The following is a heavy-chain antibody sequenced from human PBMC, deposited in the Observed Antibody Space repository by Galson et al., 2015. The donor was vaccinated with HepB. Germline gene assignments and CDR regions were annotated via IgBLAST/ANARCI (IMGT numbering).Heavy chain of an antibody. Sequence: EWIGEIYHSGATNYNPSLQSRVTISLDKSMKQFSLRMTSVTAADTAVYYCARVGYSNRWHIFGFDKWGRGTLVIVSS. D-gene: IGHD2/OR15-2a*01. CDR2: IYHSGAT. CDR3: ARVGYSNRWHIFGFDK. V-gene: IGHV4-4*02. J-gene: IGHJ4*02.